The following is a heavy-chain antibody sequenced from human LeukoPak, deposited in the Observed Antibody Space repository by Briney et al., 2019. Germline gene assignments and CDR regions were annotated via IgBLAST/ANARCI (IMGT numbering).Heavy chain of an antibody. CDR3: ARDLPLSGTFDI. V-gene: IGHV4-31*03. J-gene: IGHJ3*02. CDR1: GGSISSGYYY. D-gene: IGHD5-12*01. CDR2: IHSSGST. Sequence: SETLSLTCTVSGGSISSGYYYWSWFRQHPGKGLEWIGYIHSSGSTYFNPSPKSRVTISLDTSKNQFSLKLTSVAAADTAVYYCARDLPLSGTFDIWGQGTMVTVSS.